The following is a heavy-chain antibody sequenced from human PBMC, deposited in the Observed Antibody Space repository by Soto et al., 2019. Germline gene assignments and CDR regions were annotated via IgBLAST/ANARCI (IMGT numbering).Heavy chain of an antibody. D-gene: IGHD2-15*01. CDR1: GGSISSGGYS. CDR2: IYHSGST. V-gene: IGHV4-30-2*02. J-gene: IGHJ3*02. Sequence: SETLSLTCAVSGGSISSGGYSWSWIRQPPGKGLEWIGYIYHSGSTYYNPSLKSRVTISVDTSKNQFSLKLSSVTAADTAVYYCARAGHCSGGSCYAPDAFDIWGQGTMVTVSS. CDR3: ARAGHCSGGSCYAPDAFDI.